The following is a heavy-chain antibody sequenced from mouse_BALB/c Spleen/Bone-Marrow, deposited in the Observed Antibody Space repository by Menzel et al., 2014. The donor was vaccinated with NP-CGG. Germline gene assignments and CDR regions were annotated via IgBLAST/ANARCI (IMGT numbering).Heavy chain of an antibody. V-gene: IGHV5-6-5*01. CDR3: VRDRDSSLDL. J-gene: IGHJ4*01. CDR2: IGTNGNI. CDR1: GFSLTNSYW. Sequence: EESGGRLVTPGTPLTLTCTVSGFSLTNSYWICWVRQAPGKGLEWIGTIGTNGNIYYTNWAKGRFTISKTSTTLDLKITSPATEDTATYFCVRDRDSSLDLWGQGTLVTVSS. D-gene: IGHD6-1*01.